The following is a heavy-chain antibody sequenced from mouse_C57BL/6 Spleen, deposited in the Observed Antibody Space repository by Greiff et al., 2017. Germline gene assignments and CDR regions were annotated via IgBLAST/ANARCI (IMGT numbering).Heavy chain of an antibody. CDR1: GYTFTSYW. Sequence: SGAELVMPGASVKLSCKASGYTFTSYWMHWVKQRPGQGLEWIGEIDPSDSYTNYNQKFKGKSTLTVDKSSSTAYMQLSSLTSEDSAVYYCARRGTTVVAGDYWGQGTSVTVSS. D-gene: IGHD1-1*01. CDR3: ARRGTTVVAGDY. CDR2: IDPSDSYT. J-gene: IGHJ4*01. V-gene: IGHV1-69*01.